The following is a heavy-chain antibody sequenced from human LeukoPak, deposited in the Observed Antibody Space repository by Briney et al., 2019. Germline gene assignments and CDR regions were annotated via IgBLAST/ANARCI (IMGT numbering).Heavy chain of an antibody. Sequence: GGSLRLSCEVSGLTFSNVWMHWVRQAPGQGRVWVSRINTAGSTVYADPVKGRFTISRDNAKNMVYLQMNSLRAEDTAVYYCASFRDTDNWGRGTMVTVSS. CDR1: GLTFSNVW. D-gene: IGHD2-21*01. CDR3: ASFRDTDN. V-gene: IGHV3-74*01. J-gene: IGHJ3*01. CDR2: INTAGST.